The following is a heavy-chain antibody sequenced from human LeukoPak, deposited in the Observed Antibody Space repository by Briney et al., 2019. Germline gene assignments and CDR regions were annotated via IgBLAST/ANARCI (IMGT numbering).Heavy chain of an antibody. V-gene: IGHV3-64*01. CDR1: GFTFSSYA. CDR2: ISSNGGST. Sequence: GGSLRLSCAASGFTFSSYAMHWVCQAPGKGLEYVSAISSNGGSTYYANSVKGRFTISRDNSKNTLYLQMGSLRAEDMAVYYCARDLIGSGSYYENWFDPWGQGTLVTVSS. J-gene: IGHJ5*02. D-gene: IGHD3-10*01. CDR3: ARDLIGSGSYYENWFDP.